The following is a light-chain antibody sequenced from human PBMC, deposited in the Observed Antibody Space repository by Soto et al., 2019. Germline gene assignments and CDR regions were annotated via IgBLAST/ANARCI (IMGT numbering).Light chain of an antibody. J-gene: IGKJ1*01. CDR2: DAS. CDR1: QTIRKW. V-gene: IGKV1-5*01. CDR3: QQYNGYPWT. Sequence: DIRMTQSASTLSASLGDRVTITWWASQTIRKWLAWYQQKPGKAPNLLIYDASNLESGVPSRFSGSGYGTEFNLTISGLQPDDFATYYCQQYNGYPWTFGQGTKVDIK.